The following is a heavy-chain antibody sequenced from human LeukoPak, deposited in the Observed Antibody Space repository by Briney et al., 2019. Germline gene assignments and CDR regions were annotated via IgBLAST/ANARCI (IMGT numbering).Heavy chain of an antibody. CDR3: ATSLGVVAAAAYYYYGMDV. D-gene: IGHD6-13*01. V-gene: IGHV1-24*01. Sequence: ASVNVSCKVSGYTLPELSMHWVRQAPGKGLEWMGGFDPEDGETIYPQKFQGRVTMTEDTSTDTAYMELSSLRSEDTAVYYCATSLGVVAAAAYYYYGMDVWGKGTTVTVSS. CDR2: FDPEDGET. CDR1: GYTLPELS. J-gene: IGHJ6*04.